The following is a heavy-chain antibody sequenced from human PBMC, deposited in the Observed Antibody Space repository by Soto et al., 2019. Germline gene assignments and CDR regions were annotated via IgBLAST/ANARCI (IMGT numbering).Heavy chain of an antibody. V-gene: IGHV3-33*08. CDR3: ARDNFGFDY. Sequence: GGSLRLSCVASRFNFSAAWLNWVRQAPGKGLEWVTVIRYDGRERYYADSVKGRFTISRDDSKNTLYLQMNSLRAEDTAVYYCARDNFGFDYWGQGNVVTVSS. D-gene: IGHD3-3*01. J-gene: IGHJ4*02. CDR2: IRYDGRER. CDR1: RFNFSAAW.